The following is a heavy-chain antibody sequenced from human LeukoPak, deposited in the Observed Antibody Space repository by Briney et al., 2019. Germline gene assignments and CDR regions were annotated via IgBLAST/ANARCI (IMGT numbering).Heavy chain of an antibody. Sequence: SETLSLTCTVSGGSISSYYWNWIRQSAGKGLEWIGRIYTSGSTNYNPSLKSRVTMSVDVSKNQFSLKLSSVTAADTAVYYCARGPSGQWLVLKPWGQGTLVTVSS. J-gene: IGHJ5*02. CDR3: ARGPSGQWLVLKP. V-gene: IGHV4-4*07. CDR2: IYTSGST. D-gene: IGHD6-19*01. CDR1: GGSISSYY.